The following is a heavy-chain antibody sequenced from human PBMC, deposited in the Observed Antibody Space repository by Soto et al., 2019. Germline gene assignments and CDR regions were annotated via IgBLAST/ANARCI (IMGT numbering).Heavy chain of an antibody. CDR2: IYWDDDK. CDR1: GFSLSTSGVG. CDR3: APALYYDILPGYYQGGRFDP. V-gene: IGHV2-5*02. J-gene: IGHJ5*02. Sequence: QITLKESGPTLVKPTQTLTLTCTFSGFSLSTSGVGVGWIRQPPGKALEWLALIYWDDDKRYSPSLKSRLTITKDTSKNQVVLTMTNMDPVDTATYYCAPALYYDILPGYYQGGRFDPGGQGTLVTVSS. D-gene: IGHD3-9*01.